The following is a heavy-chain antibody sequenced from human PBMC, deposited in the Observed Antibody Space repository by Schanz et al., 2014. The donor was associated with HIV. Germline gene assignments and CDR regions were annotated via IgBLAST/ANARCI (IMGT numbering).Heavy chain of an antibody. CDR1: GGSVSSGSYY. J-gene: IGHJ6*02. D-gene: IGHD6-13*01. CDR2: ISYSGST. V-gene: IGHV4-31*03. Sequence: QVQLQESGPGLVKPSETLSLTCTVSGGSVSSGSYYWSWIRQHPGKGLDWIGYISYSGSTYYSPSLKSRVTISVDTSKNQFSLKLRSVTAADTAVYYCARDRSNSHYSYFYAMDVWGQGTTVTVSS. CDR3: ARDRSNSHYSYFYAMDV.